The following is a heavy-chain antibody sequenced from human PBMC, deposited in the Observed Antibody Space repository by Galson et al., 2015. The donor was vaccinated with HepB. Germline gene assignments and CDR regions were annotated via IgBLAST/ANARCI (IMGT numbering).Heavy chain of an antibody. CDR2: IIPILGIA. J-gene: IGHJ6*02. CDR1: GGTFSSYT. Sequence: SVKVSCKASGGTFSSYTISWVRQAPGQGLEWMGRIIPILGIANYAQKFQGRVTITADKSTSTAYMELSSLRSEDTAVYYCARGYVDTAMVIDYYYYGMDVWGQGTTVTVSS. D-gene: IGHD5-18*01. CDR3: ARGYVDTAMVIDYYYYGMDV. V-gene: IGHV1-69*02.